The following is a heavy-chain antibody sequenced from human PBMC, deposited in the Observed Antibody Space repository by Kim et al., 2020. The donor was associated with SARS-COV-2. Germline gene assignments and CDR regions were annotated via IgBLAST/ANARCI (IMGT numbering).Heavy chain of an antibody. J-gene: IGHJ4*02. Sequence: GGSLRLSCAASGFTFSSYGMHWVRQAPGKGLEWVAVISYDGSNKYYADSVKGRFTISRDNSKNTLYLQMNSLRAEDTAVYYCAKALIAVAGTGLFYWGQGTLVTVSS. V-gene: IGHV3-30*18. D-gene: IGHD6-19*01. CDR1: GFTFSSYG. CDR2: ISYDGSNK. CDR3: AKALIAVAGTGLFY.